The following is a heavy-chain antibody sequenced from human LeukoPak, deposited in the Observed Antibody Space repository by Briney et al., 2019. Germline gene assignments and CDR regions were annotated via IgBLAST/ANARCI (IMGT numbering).Heavy chain of an antibody. CDR2: ITTSGST. CDR3: ASHQYGAGTNYHDY. CDR1: GGSISSGNYY. Sequence: SQTLSLTCTVSGGSISSGNYYWSWIRQPAGKGLEWIGRITTSGSTNYDPSLKSRVIISIDTSKNQFSLGLSSATAADTAVYYCASHQYGAGTNYHDYWGQGTLVTVSS. D-gene: IGHD3-10*01. V-gene: IGHV4-61*02. J-gene: IGHJ4*02.